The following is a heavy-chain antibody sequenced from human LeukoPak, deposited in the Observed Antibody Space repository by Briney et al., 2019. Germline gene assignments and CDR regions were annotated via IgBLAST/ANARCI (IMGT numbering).Heavy chain of an antibody. Sequence: PGGSLRLSCAASGFTFSSYWMHWVRQAPGKGLVWVSRINSDGSSTSYADSVKGRFTISRDNAKNTLYLQMNSLRAEDTAVYYCAREAETEALGYWGQGTLVTVSS. J-gene: IGHJ4*02. CDR1: GFTFSSYW. V-gene: IGHV3-74*01. CDR2: INSDGSST. CDR3: AREAETEALGY. D-gene: IGHD1-14*01.